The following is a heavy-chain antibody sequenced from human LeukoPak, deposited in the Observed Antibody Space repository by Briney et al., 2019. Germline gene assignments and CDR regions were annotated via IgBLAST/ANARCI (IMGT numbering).Heavy chain of an antibody. D-gene: IGHD6-19*01. J-gene: IGHJ4*02. CDR2: ISYDGTKK. Sequence: GGSLRLSCAASGFTFSSYAMSWVRQAPDKGLEWVALISYDGTKKYYADSVKGRFTISRDNSKNTLYLEMNSLRAEDTALYFCARDRSSSIRQFDYWGQGTLVTVSS. CDR3: ARDRSSSIRQFDY. CDR1: GFTFSSYA. V-gene: IGHV3-30*03.